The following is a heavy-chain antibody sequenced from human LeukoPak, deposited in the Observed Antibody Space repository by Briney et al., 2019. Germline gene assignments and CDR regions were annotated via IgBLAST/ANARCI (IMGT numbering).Heavy chain of an antibody. J-gene: IGHJ5*02. CDR1: GGSISSYY. Sequence: PSETLSLTCTVSGGSISSYYWSWIRQPPGKGPEWIGYIYYSGSTNYNPSLKSRVTISVDTSKNQFSLKLSSVTAADTAVYYCASSDFWSGSPSGWFDPWGQGTLVTVSS. CDR2: IYYSGST. CDR3: ASSDFWSGSPSGWFDP. D-gene: IGHD3-3*01. V-gene: IGHV4-59*01.